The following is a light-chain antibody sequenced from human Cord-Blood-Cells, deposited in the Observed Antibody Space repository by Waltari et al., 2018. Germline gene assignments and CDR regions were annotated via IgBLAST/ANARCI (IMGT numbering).Light chain of an antibody. V-gene: IGKV1-39*01. CDR3: QQSYSTPYT. J-gene: IGKJ2*01. CDR2: AAS. CDR1: QSISSY. Sequence: DIQMTQSPSSLSASVGARVTITCRASQSISSYLNWYQHKPGKPPKLLSYAASSLQSGVPSRFSGSEAGTEFTLTISSLQAEDFAAYYCQQSYSTPYTFGQGTKLEIK.